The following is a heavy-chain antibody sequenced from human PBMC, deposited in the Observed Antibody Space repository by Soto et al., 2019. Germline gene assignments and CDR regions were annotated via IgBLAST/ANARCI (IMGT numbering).Heavy chain of an antibody. J-gene: IGHJ4*02. Sequence: SETLSLTCAVPGYSISSGYYWGWIRQPPGKGLEWIGSIYHSGSTYYNPSLKSRVTISVDTSKNQFSLKLSSVTAADTAVYYCATYYSNDYYFDYWGQGTLVTVSS. CDR2: IYHSGST. CDR1: GYSISSGYY. CDR3: ATYYSNDYYFDY. D-gene: IGHD4-4*01. V-gene: IGHV4-38-2*01.